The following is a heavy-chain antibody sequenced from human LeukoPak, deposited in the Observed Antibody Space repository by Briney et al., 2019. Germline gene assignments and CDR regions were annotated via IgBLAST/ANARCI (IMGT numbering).Heavy chain of an antibody. Sequence: GGSLRLSCAASGFTFSSYGMHWVRQAPSKGLEWVAVISYDGSNRYYADSVKGRFTISRDNSKNTLCLQMNSLRAEDTAVYYCAKPGGYSSGYYPFDYWGQGTLVTVSS. CDR3: AKPGGYSSGYYPFDY. CDR2: ISYDGSNR. D-gene: IGHD3-22*01. CDR1: GFTFSSYG. V-gene: IGHV3-30*18. J-gene: IGHJ4*02.